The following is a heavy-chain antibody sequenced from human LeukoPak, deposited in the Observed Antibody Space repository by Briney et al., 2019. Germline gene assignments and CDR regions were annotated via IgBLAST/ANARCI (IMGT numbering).Heavy chain of an antibody. V-gene: IGHV3-21*01. CDR2: ISSSSSYI. D-gene: IGHD3-3*01. CDR3: ARLFWSGYYTSYYYYMDV. Sequence: GGSLRLSCAASGFTFSSYSMNWVRQAPGKGLEWVSSISSSSSYIYYADSVKGRSTISRDNAKNSLYLQMNSLRAEDTAVYYCARLFWSGYYTSYYYYMDVWGKGTTVTVSS. J-gene: IGHJ6*03. CDR1: GFTFSSYS.